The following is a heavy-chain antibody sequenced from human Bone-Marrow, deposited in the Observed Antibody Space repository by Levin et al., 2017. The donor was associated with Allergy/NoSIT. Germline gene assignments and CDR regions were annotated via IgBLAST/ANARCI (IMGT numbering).Heavy chain of an antibody. CDR2: ISYDGSNK. V-gene: IGHV3-30*18. D-gene: IGHD3-10*01. CDR1: GFTFSSYG. J-gene: IGHJ4*02. Sequence: GGSLRLSCAASGFTFSSYGMHWVRQAPGKGLEWVAVISYDGSNKYYADSVKGRFTISRDNSKNTLYLQMNSLRAEDTAVYYCAKIDAYGSGDMAGDIDYWGQGTLVTVSS. CDR3: AKIDAYGSGDMAGDIDY.